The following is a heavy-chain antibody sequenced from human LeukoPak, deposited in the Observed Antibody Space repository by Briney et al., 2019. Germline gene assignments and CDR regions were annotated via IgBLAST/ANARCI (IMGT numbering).Heavy chain of an antibody. D-gene: IGHD2-2*01. Sequence: SETLSHTCTVSGGSISSSTYYWGWVRQPPGKGLEWIGCVSYSGTTYYNTSLRSRVTISIDTSRNQFSLKVTSVTAADTAVYYCARETPAVRNNCFDPWGQGTLVTVSS. CDR1: GGSISSSTYY. CDR3: ARETPAVRNNCFDP. J-gene: IGHJ5*02. CDR2: VSYSGTT. V-gene: IGHV4-39*02.